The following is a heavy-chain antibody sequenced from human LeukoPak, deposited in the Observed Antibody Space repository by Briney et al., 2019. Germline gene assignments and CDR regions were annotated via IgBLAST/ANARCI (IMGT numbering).Heavy chain of an antibody. CDR1: GGSISSSSYY. J-gene: IGHJ4*02. CDR2: IYYSGST. V-gene: IGHV4-39*07. Sequence: SETLSLTCTVSGGSISSSSYYWGWIRQPPGKGLEWIGSIYYSGSTYYNPSLKSRVTISVDTSKNQFSLKLSSVTAADTAVYYCARRSYYCDYWGQGTLVTVSS. CDR3: ARRSYYCDY.